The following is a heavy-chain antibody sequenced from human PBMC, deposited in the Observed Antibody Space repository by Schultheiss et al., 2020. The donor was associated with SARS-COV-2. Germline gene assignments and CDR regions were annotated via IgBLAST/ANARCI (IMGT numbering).Heavy chain of an antibody. CDR1: GFTFSSYW. V-gene: IGHV3-74*01. CDR3: AKDSGLRFLEWLSDAFDI. Sequence: GGSLRLSCAASGFTFSSYWMHWVRQAPGKGLVWVSRINSDGSSTYYADSVKGRFTISRDNSKNTLYLQMNSLRAEDTAVYYCAKDSGLRFLEWLSDAFDIWGQGTMVTVSS. J-gene: IGHJ3*02. CDR2: INSDGSST. D-gene: IGHD3-3*01.